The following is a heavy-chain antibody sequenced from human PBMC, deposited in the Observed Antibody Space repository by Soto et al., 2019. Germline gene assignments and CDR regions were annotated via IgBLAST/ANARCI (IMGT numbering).Heavy chain of an antibody. CDR3: ARGRKTTGTRTRPYYYGMDV. Sequence: SETLSLTCAVYGESFSGYYWSWIRQPPGKGLEWIGEINHSGSTNYNPSLKSRVTISVDTSKNQFSLNLSSVTAADTAVYYCARGRKTTGTRTRPYYYGMDVWGQGTTVTVSS. V-gene: IGHV4-34*01. CDR2: INHSGST. J-gene: IGHJ6*02. D-gene: IGHD1-1*01. CDR1: GESFSGYY.